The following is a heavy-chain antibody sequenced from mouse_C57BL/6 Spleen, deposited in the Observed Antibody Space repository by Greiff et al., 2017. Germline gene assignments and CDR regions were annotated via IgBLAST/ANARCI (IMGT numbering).Heavy chain of an antibody. J-gene: IGHJ3*01. CDR2: INPNNGGT. CDR3: AREVLAY. Sequence: EVQLQQSGPELVKPGASVKISCKASGYTFTDYYMNWVKQSHGKSLEWIGDINPNNGGTSYNQKFKGKATLTLDKSSSTAYMELRSLTSEDSAGYCGAREVLAYWGQGTLVTVSA. CDR1: GYTFTDYY. D-gene: IGHD2-14*01. V-gene: IGHV1-26*01.